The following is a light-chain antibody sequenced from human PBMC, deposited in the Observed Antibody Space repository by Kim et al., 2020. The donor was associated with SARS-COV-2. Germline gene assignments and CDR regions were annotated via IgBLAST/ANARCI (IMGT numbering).Light chain of an antibody. V-gene: IGKV6-21*01. CDR3: HQSSGLPHT. J-gene: IGKJ2*01. CDR1: QGSGSS. Sequence: VAPKENVTITCRASQGSGSSLHWYQQRPDQSPKLLIKYASQSFSGVPSRFSGSGSGTDFTLTISSLEAEDAATYYCHQSSGLPHTFGQGTKLEI. CDR2: YAS.